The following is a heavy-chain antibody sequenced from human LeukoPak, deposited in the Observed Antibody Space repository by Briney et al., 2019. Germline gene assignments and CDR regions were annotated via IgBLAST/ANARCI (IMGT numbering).Heavy chain of an antibody. J-gene: IGHJ5*02. CDR2: IRSKAYGGTT. CDR3: TRPYSSSWYYWFDP. Sequence: SLRLSCTASGFAFGDYAMSWFRQAPGKGLEWVGFIRSKAYGGTTEYAASVKGRFTISRDDSKSIAYLQMNSLKTEDTAVYYCTRPYSSSWYYWFDPWGQGTLVTVSS. CDR1: GFAFGDYA. V-gene: IGHV3-49*03. D-gene: IGHD6-13*01.